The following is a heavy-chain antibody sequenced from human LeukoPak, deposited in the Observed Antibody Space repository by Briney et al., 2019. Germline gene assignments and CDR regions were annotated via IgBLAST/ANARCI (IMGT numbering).Heavy chain of an antibody. D-gene: IGHD6-13*01. V-gene: IGHV4-59*01. Sequence: PSETLSLTCTVSGGSISSYYWSWIRQPPGKGLEWIGYIYYSGSTNYNPSLKSRVTISVDTSKNQFSPKLSSVTAADTAVYYCARASIAAAGYQHWGQGTLVTVSS. CDR3: ARASIAAAGYQH. J-gene: IGHJ1*01. CDR1: GGSISSYY. CDR2: IYYSGST.